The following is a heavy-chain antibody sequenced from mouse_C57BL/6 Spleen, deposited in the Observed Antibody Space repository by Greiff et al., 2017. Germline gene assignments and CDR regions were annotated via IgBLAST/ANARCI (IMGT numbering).Heavy chain of an antibody. Sequence: QVQLQQPGAELVKPGASVKMSCKASGYTFTSYWITWVKQRPGQGLEWIGDFYPGSGSTNYNEKFKCKATLTVATSSSTAYMQLSSLKSEDSAVYICARKYYCSGAYWGQGTLVTVSA. CDR1: GYTFTSYW. D-gene: IGHD1-1*01. V-gene: IGHV1-55*01. CDR2: FYPGSGST. CDR3: ARKYYCSGAY. J-gene: IGHJ3*01.